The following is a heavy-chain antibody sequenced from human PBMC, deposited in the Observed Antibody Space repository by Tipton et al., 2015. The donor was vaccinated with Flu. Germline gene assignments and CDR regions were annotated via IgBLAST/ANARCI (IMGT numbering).Heavy chain of an antibody. CDR2: IYTSGST. Sequence: TLSLTCTVSGGSISSGSYYWSWIRQPAGKGLEWIGRIYTSGSTNYNPSLKSRVTISVDTSKNQFSLKLSSVTAADTAVYYCARGQSYYYYYYGMDVWGQGTTVTVSS. CDR1: GGSISSGSYY. V-gene: IGHV4-61*02. J-gene: IGHJ6*02. CDR3: ARGQSYYYYYYGMDV. D-gene: IGHD3-16*02.